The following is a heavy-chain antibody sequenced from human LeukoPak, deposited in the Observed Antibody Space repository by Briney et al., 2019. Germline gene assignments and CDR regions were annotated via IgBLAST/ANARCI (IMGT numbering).Heavy chain of an antibody. CDR2: SYHSGST. Sequence: SETLSLTCAVSGFSISSGYYWGWIRQPPGKGLEWIWSSYHSGSTYYNPSLKSRVTISVDTSKNQFSLKLTSVTAADTAVYYCVRGSYCSGGSCYADLDYWGQGTLVTVSS. CDR1: GFSISSGYY. J-gene: IGHJ4*02. CDR3: VRGSYCSGGSCYADLDY. V-gene: IGHV4-38-2*01. D-gene: IGHD2-15*01.